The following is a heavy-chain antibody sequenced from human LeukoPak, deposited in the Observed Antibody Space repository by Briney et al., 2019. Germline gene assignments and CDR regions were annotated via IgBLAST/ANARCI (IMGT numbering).Heavy chain of an antibody. Sequence: SQTLSLTCTVSGGSISNGGHYWTWIRQHPGKGLEWIGYIFYSGSTYYNPSLKSRVTISVDTSKNQFSLRLSSVTAADTAVYYCARDARGDMSGYFYFYAFVIWGQGTMVTVSS. J-gene: IGHJ3*02. CDR1: GGSISNGGHY. CDR2: IFYSGST. CDR3: ARDARGDMSGYFYFYAFVI. D-gene: IGHD3-22*01. V-gene: IGHV4-31*03.